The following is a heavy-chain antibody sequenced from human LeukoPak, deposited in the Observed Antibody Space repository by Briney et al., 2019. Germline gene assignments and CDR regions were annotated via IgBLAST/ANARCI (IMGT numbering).Heavy chain of an antibody. V-gene: IGHV1-69*06. CDR2: IIPIFGTA. Sequence: ASVKVSCKASGGTFSSYAISWVRQAPGQGLEWMGGIIPIFGTANYAQKFQGRVTITADKSTSTAYMELSSLRSEDTAVYYCARDRNTYYYGSGSYYLDYYYYYMDVWGKGTTVTVSS. D-gene: IGHD3-10*01. CDR3: ARDRNTYYYGSGSYYLDYYYYYMDV. CDR1: GGTFSSYA. J-gene: IGHJ6*03.